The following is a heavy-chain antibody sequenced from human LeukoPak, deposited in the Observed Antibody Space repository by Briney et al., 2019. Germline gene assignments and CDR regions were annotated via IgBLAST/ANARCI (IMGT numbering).Heavy chain of an antibody. Sequence: GGSLRLSCAASRFSFSNYAMSWVRQAPGKGLEWVSTISGSGGSTYYADSVKGRFTISRDNSKNTLYLQMNSLRAEDTAVYYCAKEYYHGSGSYNYYMDVWGKGTTVTVSS. J-gene: IGHJ6*03. CDR1: RFSFSNYA. CDR3: AKEYYHGSGSYNYYMDV. D-gene: IGHD3-10*01. V-gene: IGHV3-23*01. CDR2: ISGSGGST.